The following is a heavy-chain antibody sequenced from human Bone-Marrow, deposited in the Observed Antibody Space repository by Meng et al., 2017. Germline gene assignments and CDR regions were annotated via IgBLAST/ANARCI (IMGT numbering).Heavy chain of an antibody. CDR2: INPKSGDT. CDR1: GYTFPDYW. D-gene: IGHD6-13*01. Sequence: QVQLVLSVDERKKPGASVKASCKPSGYTFPDYWRHWGRRAPGQGLEWMGRINPKSGDTHYAQRFQGRVTLTGDTSISTAYMELSGLRSDDTAMYYCARDEDISAAGKLFGDYWGQGTLVTVSS. V-gene: IGHV1-2*06. J-gene: IGHJ4*02. CDR3: ARDEDISAAGKLFGDY.